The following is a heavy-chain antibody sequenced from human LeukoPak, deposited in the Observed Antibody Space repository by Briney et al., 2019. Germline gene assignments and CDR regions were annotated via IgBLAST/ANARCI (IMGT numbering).Heavy chain of an antibody. J-gene: IGHJ5*02. V-gene: IGHV4-59*08. Sequence: SETLSLTCTVSGGSISSSYWSWIRQPPGKGLEWIGYIYYIGSTNYNPSLESRVTISIDTSKNQFSLKLSSVTAADTAVYYCARGKNHPTYGSGGSPTLNWFDPWGQGTLVTVSS. CDR2: IYYIGST. CDR1: GGSISSSY. CDR3: ARGKNHPTYGSGGSPTLNWFDP. D-gene: IGHD3-10*01.